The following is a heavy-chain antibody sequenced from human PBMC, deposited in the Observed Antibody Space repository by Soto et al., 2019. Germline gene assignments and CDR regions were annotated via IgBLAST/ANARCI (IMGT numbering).Heavy chain of an antibody. Sequence: GGSLRLSCAASGFTFSSYRMSWVRQAPGKGLEWASAISSSGASTHYADAVKGRFTISRDNSKNTLYLQMNSLRAEDTAVYYCAKSTIFGVVSGYYMDVWGKGTTVTVSS. V-gene: IGHV3-23*01. CDR3: AKSTIFGVVSGYYMDV. J-gene: IGHJ6*03. D-gene: IGHD3-3*01. CDR2: ISSSGAST. CDR1: GFTFSSYR.